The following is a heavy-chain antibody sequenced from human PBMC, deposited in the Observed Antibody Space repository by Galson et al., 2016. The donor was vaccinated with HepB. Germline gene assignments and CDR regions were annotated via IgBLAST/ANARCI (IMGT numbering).Heavy chain of an antibody. Sequence: SLRLSCAASGFTVSNYAMSWVRQAPGKGLEWVSALSGSGGSPYYEDSRKGRFTISRDNSKNTLYLQMNSLRVEYTALHYFAKDTRSGFYSRLFDPWGQGTLVTVSS. D-gene: IGHD3-3*01. J-gene: IGHJ5*02. CDR2: LSGSGGSP. V-gene: IGHV3-23*02. CDR3: AKDTRSGFYSRLFDP. CDR1: GFTVSNYA.